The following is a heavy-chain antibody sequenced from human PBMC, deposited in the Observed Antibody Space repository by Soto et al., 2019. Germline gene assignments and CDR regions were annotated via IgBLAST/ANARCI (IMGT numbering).Heavy chain of an antibody. CDR3: ARDYLVSSRATYYDFWSGYSGYYYYGMDV. CDR2: ISYDGSNK. CDR1: GFTFSSYA. Sequence: QPGGSLRLSCAASGFTFSSYAMHWVRQAPGKGLEWVAVISYDGSNKYYADSVKGRFTISRDNSKNTLYLQMNSLRAEDTAVYYCARDYLVSSRATYYDFWSGYSGYYYYGMDVWGQGTTVTVSS. V-gene: IGHV3-30-3*01. D-gene: IGHD3-3*01. J-gene: IGHJ6*02.